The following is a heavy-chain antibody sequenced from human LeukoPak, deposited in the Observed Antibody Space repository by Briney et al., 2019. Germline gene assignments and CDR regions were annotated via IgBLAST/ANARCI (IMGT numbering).Heavy chain of an antibody. CDR1: GFTFDNYV. Sequence: GGSLRLSCAAFGFTFDNYVMHWVRQAPGKGLEWVSLISGGGGSTSYADSVKGRFTISRDNSKGSLYLQMNSLRTEDTALYYCAKVLGSSSWYSLGYWGQGTLVTVSS. V-gene: IGHV3-43*02. J-gene: IGHJ4*02. CDR2: ISGGGGST. CDR3: AKVLGSSSWYSLGY. D-gene: IGHD6-13*01.